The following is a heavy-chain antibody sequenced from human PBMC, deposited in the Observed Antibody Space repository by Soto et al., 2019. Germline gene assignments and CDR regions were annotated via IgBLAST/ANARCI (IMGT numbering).Heavy chain of an antibody. Sequence: ASVKVSCKASGGTFSSYAISWVRQAPGQGLEWMGGIIPIFRTANYAQKFQGRVTITADESKSIAYLQMNSLTSEDTAVYYCVRYTYTSRYSFYGMDVWGHGTTVTVSS. V-gene: IGHV1-69*13. J-gene: IGHJ6*02. CDR1: GGTFSSYA. D-gene: IGHD6-13*01. CDR2: IIPIFRTA. CDR3: VRYTYTSRYSFYGMDV.